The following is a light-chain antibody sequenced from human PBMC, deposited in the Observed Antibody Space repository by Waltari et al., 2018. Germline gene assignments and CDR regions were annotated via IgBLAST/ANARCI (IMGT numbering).Light chain of an antibody. CDR3: QQYYSTPFT. J-gene: IGKJ3*01. CDR2: WAS. Sequence: DIVMTKSPDSLAVSLGERATINGKSSQSVLDSSNNKNYLAWYQQKPGQPPKLLIYWASTRESGVPDRFSGSGSGTDFTLTIRSLQAEDVAVYYCQQYYSTPFTFGPGTKVDIK. V-gene: IGKV4-1*01. CDR1: QSVLDSSNNKNY.